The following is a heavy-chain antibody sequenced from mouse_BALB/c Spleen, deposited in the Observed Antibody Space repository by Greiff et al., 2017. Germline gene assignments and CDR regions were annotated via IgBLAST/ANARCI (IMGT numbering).Heavy chain of an antibody. CDR1: GFTFSSFG. Sequence: DVKLVESGGGLVQPGGSRKLSCAASGFTFSSFGMHWVRQAPEKGLEWVAYISSGSSTIYYADTVKGRFTISRDNPKNTLFLQMTSLRSEDTAMYYCARRGVTTVVAPLYYFDYWGQGTTLTVSS. J-gene: IGHJ2*01. D-gene: IGHD1-1*01. CDR3: ARRGVTTVVAPLYYFDY. V-gene: IGHV5-17*02. CDR2: ISSGSSTI.